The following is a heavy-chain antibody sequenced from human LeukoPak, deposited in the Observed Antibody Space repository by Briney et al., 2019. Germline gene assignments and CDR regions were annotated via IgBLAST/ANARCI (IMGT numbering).Heavy chain of an antibody. D-gene: IGHD3-10*01. CDR3: ARGAVRGGTNFDY. Sequence: SQTLSLTCAISGDSVSGSPAVWNWIRQSPSKALDCLGRPYYRSKWYIDYAVSVKGRITITPDTSKNQFSLQLNSVTPEDTAVYYCARGAVRGGTNFDYWGQGTLVTVSS. V-gene: IGHV6-1*01. CDR1: GDSVSGSPAV. CDR2: PYYRSKWYI. J-gene: IGHJ4*02.